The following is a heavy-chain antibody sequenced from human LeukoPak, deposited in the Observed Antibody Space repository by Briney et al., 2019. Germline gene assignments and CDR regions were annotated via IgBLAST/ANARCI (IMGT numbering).Heavy chain of an antibody. CDR1: GFTFSSYG. CDR2: IWYDGSNK. CDR3: AKDGYYYGSGSYWQDV. D-gene: IGHD3-10*01. J-gene: IGHJ6*02. V-gene: IGHV3-33*06. Sequence: GGSLRLSCAASGFTFSSYGMHWVRQAPGKGLEWVAVIWYDGSNKYYADSVKGRFTISRDNSKNTLYLQMNSLRAEDTAVYYCAKDGYYYGSGSYWQDVWGQGTTVTVSS.